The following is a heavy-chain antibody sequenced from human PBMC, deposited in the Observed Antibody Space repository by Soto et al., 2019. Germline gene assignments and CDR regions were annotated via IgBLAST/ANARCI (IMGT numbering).Heavy chain of an antibody. Sequence: QVQLQASGPGLVKPSETLSLTCTVSGGSISRYYWSWIRQPPGKGLECIGYMYNTGSTVYNPSFKSRVTISVDTSKNHFSLKLNSVTAADTAVYYCARDLWGYCGTDCYPLDVWGQGTTVTVSS. CDR1: GGSISRYY. V-gene: IGHV4-59*01. CDR3: ARDLWGYCGTDCYPLDV. J-gene: IGHJ6*02. CDR2: MYNTGST. D-gene: IGHD2-21*02.